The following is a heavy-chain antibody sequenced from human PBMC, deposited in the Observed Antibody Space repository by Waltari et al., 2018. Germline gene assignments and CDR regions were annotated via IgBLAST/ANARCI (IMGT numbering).Heavy chain of an antibody. CDR1: GFTFSSYE. D-gene: IGHD3-3*01. V-gene: IGHV3-48*03. CDR2: ISSSGSTI. J-gene: IGHJ4*02. Sequence: EVQLVESGGGLVQPGGSLRLSCAASGFTFSSYEMTWVRQAPGKGLEWVSYISSSGSTIYYADSVKGRFTISRDNAKNSLYLQMNSLRAEDTAVYYCASQLSFWMHFDYWGQGTLVTVSS. CDR3: ASQLSFWMHFDY.